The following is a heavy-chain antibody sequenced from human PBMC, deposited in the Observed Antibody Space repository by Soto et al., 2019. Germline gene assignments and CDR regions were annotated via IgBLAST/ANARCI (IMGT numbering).Heavy chain of an antibody. CDR1: GYTFTNNW. J-gene: IGHJ5*02. CDR3: ARLSPNSRGRWFDP. V-gene: IGHV5-51*01. Sequence: PGASLKISCKVYGYTFTNNWVGWVRQMPGKGLEWMAIIYPADSDTRYGPSFQGQVTISADKSIDTAYLQWSSLKASDTAMYYCARLSPNSRGRWFDPWGQGTLVTVSS. CDR2: IYPADSDT. D-gene: IGHD6-13*01.